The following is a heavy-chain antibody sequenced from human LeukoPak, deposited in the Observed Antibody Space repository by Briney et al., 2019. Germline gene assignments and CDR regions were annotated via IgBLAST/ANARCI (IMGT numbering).Heavy chain of an antibody. CDR2: IKQDGSEK. D-gene: IGHD3-16*02. J-gene: IGHJ3*02. Sequence: GGSLRLSCAASGFTFGTYWMSWVRQAPGKGLEWVANIKQDGSEKYYVDSVKGRFTISRDNAKNSLYLQMESLRAEDTAVYYCARDRGDYVWGTFRPNAFDIWGQGTMVTVSS. CDR1: GFTFGTYW. V-gene: IGHV3-7*01. CDR3: ARDRGDYVWGTFRPNAFDI.